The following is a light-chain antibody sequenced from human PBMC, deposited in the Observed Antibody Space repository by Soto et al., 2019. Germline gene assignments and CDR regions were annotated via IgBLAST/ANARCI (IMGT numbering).Light chain of an antibody. Sequence: VMTQSPDSLPVSMGERATISCKSSQSVFFRSNNKNYLAWYQHKPGQPPKLLIYWASTRESGVPDRFSGSGSGTDFALSISNXQAEDVAVYYCQQYYTTPLTFGGGTKVDIK. V-gene: IGKV4-1*01. J-gene: IGKJ4*01. CDR1: QSVFFRSNNKNY. CDR3: QQYYTTPLT. CDR2: WAS.